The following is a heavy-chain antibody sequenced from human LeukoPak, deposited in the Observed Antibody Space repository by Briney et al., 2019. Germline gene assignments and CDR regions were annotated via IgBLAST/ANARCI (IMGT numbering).Heavy chain of an antibody. CDR3: ARAYYYGSGSPSNEGYYYGMDV. J-gene: IGHJ6*02. CDR1: GFTFSSYS. D-gene: IGHD3-10*01. CDR2: ISSSSSSYI. V-gene: IGHV3-21*01. Sequence: GGSLRLSCAASGFTFSSYSMNWVRQAPGKGLEWVSSISSSSSSYIYYADSVKGRFTISRDNAKNSLYLQMNSLRAEDTAVYYRARAYYYGSGSPSNEGYYYGMDVWGQGTTVTVSS.